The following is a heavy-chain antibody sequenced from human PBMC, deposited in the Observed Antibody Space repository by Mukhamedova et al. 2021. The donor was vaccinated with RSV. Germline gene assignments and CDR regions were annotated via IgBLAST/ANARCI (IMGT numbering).Heavy chain of an antibody. CDR3: ARDRGYCSGGSCNGPPTRYYGMDV. CDR2: INPNSGGT. Sequence: GQGLEWMGWINPNSGGTNYAQKFQGRVTMTRDTSISTAYMELSRLRSDDTAVYYCARDRGYCSGGSCNGPPTRYYGMDVWGQGTKV. D-gene: IGHD2-15*01. J-gene: IGHJ6*02. V-gene: IGHV1-2*02.